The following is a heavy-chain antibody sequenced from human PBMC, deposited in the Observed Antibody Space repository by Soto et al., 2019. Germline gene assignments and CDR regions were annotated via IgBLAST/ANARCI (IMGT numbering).Heavy chain of an antibody. D-gene: IGHD6-6*01. Sequence: GESLKISCAASGFTFSSYAMSWVRQAPGKGLEWVSVISGSDDSTYYADSVKGRFTISRDNSKNTLYLQMNSLRAEDTAVYYCAKRSSSSTFDYWGQGTQVTVSS. CDR3: AKRSSSSTFDY. CDR2: ISGSDDST. CDR1: GFTFSSYA. J-gene: IGHJ4*02. V-gene: IGHV3-23*01.